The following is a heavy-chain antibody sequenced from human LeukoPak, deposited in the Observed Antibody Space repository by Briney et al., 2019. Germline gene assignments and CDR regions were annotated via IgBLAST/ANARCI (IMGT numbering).Heavy chain of an antibody. CDR3: TSLTGGSGSYYPSPNYYGMDV. V-gene: IGHV3-73*01. J-gene: IGHJ6*02. Sequence: GGSLRLSCAASGFTFSGSAMHWVRQASGKGLEWVGRIRSKANSYATAYAASVKGRFTISRDDSKNTAYLQMNSLKTEDTAVYYCTSLTGGSGSYYPSPNYYGMDVWGQGTTVTVSS. D-gene: IGHD3-10*01. CDR2: IRSKANSYAT. CDR1: GFTFSGSA.